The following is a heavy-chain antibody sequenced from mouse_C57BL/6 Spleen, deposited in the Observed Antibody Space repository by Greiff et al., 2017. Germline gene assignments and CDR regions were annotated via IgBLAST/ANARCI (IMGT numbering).Heavy chain of an antibody. Sequence: VQLQESGAELVRPGASVKLSCKASGYTFTDYYINWVKQRPGQGLEWIARIYPGSGNTYYNEKFKGKATLTAEKSSSTAYMQLSSLTSEDSAVYFCARWDYYGSTFDYWGQGTTLTVSS. CDR2: IYPGSGNT. V-gene: IGHV1-76*01. J-gene: IGHJ2*01. CDR1: GYTFTDYY. CDR3: ARWDYYGSTFDY. D-gene: IGHD1-1*01.